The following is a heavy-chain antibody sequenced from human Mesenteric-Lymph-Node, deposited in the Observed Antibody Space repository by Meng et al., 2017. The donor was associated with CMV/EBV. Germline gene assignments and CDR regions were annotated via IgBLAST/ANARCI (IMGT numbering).Heavy chain of an antibody. V-gene: IGHV1-2*02. Sequence: ASVKVSCKASGGTFSSYAMRWVRQAPGQGLEWMGWINPNSGFTKYAQKFQGRVTMTRDTSITTAYMELRSLRSDDTAVYYCARDHDPRDVWGWFDPWGQGTLVTVSS. J-gene: IGHJ5*02. D-gene: IGHD3-16*01. CDR1: GGTFSSYA. CDR2: INPNSGFT. CDR3: ARDHDPRDVWGWFDP.